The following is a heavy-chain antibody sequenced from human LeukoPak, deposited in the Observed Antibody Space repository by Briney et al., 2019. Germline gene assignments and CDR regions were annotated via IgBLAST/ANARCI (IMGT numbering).Heavy chain of an antibody. J-gene: IGHJ5*02. CDR1: GFTFSGSA. CDR2: ISYDGRNK. Sequence: GGSLRLSCAASGFTFSGSAIHWVRQAPGKGLEWVAVISYDGRNKNYADSVKGRFTISRDNSKNTLYLQMNSLRTEDTAVYYCARGSWRFDNGDSGFDPWGQGTLVTVSS. D-gene: IGHD4-17*01. V-gene: IGHV3-30*04. CDR3: ARGSWRFDNGDSGFDP.